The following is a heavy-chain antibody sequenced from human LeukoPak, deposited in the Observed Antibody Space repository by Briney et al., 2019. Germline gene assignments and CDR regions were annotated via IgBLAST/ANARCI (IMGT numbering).Heavy chain of an antibody. J-gene: IGHJ4*02. D-gene: IGHD3-10*01. Sequence: GGSLRLSRAASGFTFSSYAMSWVRQAPGKGLEWVSAISGSGGSTYYADSVKGRFTISRDNSKNTLYLQMNSLRAEDTAVYYCAKDLRNLWFGGRQNDYWGQGTLVTVSS. CDR2: ISGSGGST. CDR1: GFTFSSYA. V-gene: IGHV3-23*01. CDR3: AKDLRNLWFGGRQNDY.